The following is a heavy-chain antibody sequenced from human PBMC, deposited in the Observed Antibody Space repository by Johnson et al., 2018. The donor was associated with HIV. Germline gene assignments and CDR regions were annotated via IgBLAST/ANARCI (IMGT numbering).Heavy chain of an antibody. CDR3: AKGGWGRENSDHYAFDI. Sequence: QMQLVESGGGVVQPGRSVRLSCAASGLNFSDYGMHWVRQAPGKGLEWVAVIWYDGSNEHYADSVKGRFTISRDNSKNTLYLQMNSLRAEDTAVYYCAKGGWGRENSDHYAFDIWGQGTMVIVSS. CDR2: IWYDGSNE. D-gene: IGHD3-16*01. J-gene: IGHJ3*02. V-gene: IGHV3-33*06. CDR1: GLNFSDYG.